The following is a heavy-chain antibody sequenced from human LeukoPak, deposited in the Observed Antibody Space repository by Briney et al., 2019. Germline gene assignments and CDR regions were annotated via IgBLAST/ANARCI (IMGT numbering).Heavy chain of an antibody. CDR1: GFTFSSYA. Sequence: GGSLRLSCPVSGFTFSSYAMSWVRQAPGKGLEWVANIKQDGSEKYYVDSVKGRFTISRDNAKNSLYLQMNSLRAEDTAVYYCAKDKYSGSYSVDYWGQGTLVTVSS. J-gene: IGHJ4*02. CDR3: AKDKYSGSYSVDY. CDR2: IKQDGSEK. D-gene: IGHD1-26*01. V-gene: IGHV3-7*03.